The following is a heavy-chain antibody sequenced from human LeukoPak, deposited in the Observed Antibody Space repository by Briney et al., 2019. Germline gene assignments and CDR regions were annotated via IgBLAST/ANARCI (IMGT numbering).Heavy chain of an antibody. CDR1: GFTFSGHS. CDR3: GRVIAGAIDY. V-gene: IGHV3-7*01. J-gene: IGHJ4*02. CDR2: INLDGSER. D-gene: IGHD6-13*01. Sequence: GGSLRLSCAASGFTFSGHSMTWVRQAPGKGLEWVANINLDGSERFYVDFVKGRFTISRDNADNSMYLQMNSLRAEDTAVYYCGRVIAGAIDYWGQGTLVTVPS.